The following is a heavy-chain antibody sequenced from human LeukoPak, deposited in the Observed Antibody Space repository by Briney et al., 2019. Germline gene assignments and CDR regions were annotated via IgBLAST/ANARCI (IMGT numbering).Heavy chain of an antibody. CDR3: ARDAVDRLYDY. D-gene: IGHD4-23*01. Sequence: ASVKVSCKASGYTFTSYYMHWVRQAPGQGLEWMGIINPSGGSTSYARKFQGRVTLTRDTSTSTVYMELSSLRSEDTAVYYCARDAVDRLYDYWGQGTLVTVSS. CDR2: INPSGGST. J-gene: IGHJ4*02. V-gene: IGHV1-46*01. CDR1: GYTFTSYY.